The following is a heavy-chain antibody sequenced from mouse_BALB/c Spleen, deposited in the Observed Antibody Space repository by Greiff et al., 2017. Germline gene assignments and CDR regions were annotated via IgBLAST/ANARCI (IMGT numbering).Heavy chain of an antibody. Sequence: EVQLVESGPGLVKHSQSLSLTCTVTGYSITSDYAWNWIRQFPGNKLEWMGYISYSGSTSYNPSLKSRISITRDTSKNQFFLQLNSVTTEDTATYYCANYYGSSYWYFDVWGAGTTVTVSS. CDR3: ANYYGSSYWYFDV. V-gene: IGHV3-2*02. CDR1: GYSITSDYA. CDR2: ISYSGST. D-gene: IGHD1-1*01. J-gene: IGHJ1*01.